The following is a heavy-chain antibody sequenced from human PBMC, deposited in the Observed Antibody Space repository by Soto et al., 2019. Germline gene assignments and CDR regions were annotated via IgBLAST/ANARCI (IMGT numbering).Heavy chain of an antibody. CDR2: INSDGSST. D-gene: IGHD4-17*01. Sequence: GGSLRLSCAASGFTFSSYWMHWVRQAPGKGLVWVSRINSDGSSTSYADSVKGRFTISRDNAKNTLYLQMNSLRAEDTAVYYCARDSYGDYGYYYGMDVWGQGTRVTVSS. J-gene: IGHJ6*02. V-gene: IGHV3-74*01. CDR3: ARDSYGDYGYYYGMDV. CDR1: GFTFSSYW.